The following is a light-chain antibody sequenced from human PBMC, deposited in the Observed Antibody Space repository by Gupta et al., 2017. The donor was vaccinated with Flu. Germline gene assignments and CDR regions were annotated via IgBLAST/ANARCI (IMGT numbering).Light chain of an antibody. CDR1: SSNIGNNY. Sequence: QSVLTQPPSVSAALGQKVTISCSGSSSNIGNNYVSWYQQLPETAPNLLIYDNNRRPSAIPDRFSGSKSATSATLGTTGLQTGDEADYYCGTSDSSLSAVLFGGGTKLTVL. CDR2: DNN. J-gene: IGLJ2*01. V-gene: IGLV1-51*01. CDR3: GTSDSSLSAVL.